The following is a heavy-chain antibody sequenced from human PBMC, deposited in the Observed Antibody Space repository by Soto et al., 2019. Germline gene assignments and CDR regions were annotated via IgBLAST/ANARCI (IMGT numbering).Heavy chain of an antibody. J-gene: IGHJ4*02. CDR1: GYTFTSYA. D-gene: IGHD6-13*01. V-gene: IGHV1-18*01. Sequence: QVQLVQSGAEVRKPGASVEVSCNASGYTFTSYAISWVRQAPGQGLEWMGWISAYNGNTNYAQKLQGRVTMTTDTSTSTAYMELRSLRSEDTAVYSCARDLAAGTCDYWGQGTLVTVSS. CDR3: ARDLAAGTCDY. CDR2: ISAYNGNT.